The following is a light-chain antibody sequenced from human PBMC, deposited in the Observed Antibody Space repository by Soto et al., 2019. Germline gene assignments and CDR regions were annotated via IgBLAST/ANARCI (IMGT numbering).Light chain of an antibody. Sequence: EIVLTQSPGTLSLSPGERATLSCRASQSVSSSFLAWYQQKPGQAPRLLIYGASSRATGIPDRFSGSGSGTDFTLTISRLEPEDFAVYYCQQYGSAFGGGTKVDIK. CDR1: QSVSSSF. V-gene: IGKV3-20*01. CDR3: QQYGSA. J-gene: IGKJ4*01. CDR2: GAS.